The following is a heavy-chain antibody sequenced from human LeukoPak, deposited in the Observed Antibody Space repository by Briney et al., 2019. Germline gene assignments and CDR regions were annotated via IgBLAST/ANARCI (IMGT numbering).Heavy chain of an antibody. CDR2: ISGGGTT. V-gene: IGHV3-23*01. Sequence: GSLRLSCAASGFMFSSDAMSWVRQAPGKGLEWVSVISGGGTTYYADSVRGRFTISRDNSKNTLYLQMNSLRAEDTAVYYCAKGGIRIAYDHWGQGTLVTVSS. CDR3: AKGGIRIAYDH. CDR1: GFMFSSDA. D-gene: IGHD2-21*01. J-gene: IGHJ5*02.